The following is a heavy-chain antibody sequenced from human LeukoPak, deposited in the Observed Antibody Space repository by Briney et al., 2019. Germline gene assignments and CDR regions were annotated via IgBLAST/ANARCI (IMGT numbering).Heavy chain of an antibody. CDR1: GGSISSGGSY. Sequence: PSETLSLTCTVSGGSISSGGSYWSWIRQHPGKGLEWIGYIYYSGSTYYNPSLKSRVTISVDTSKNQFSLKLSSVTAADTAVYYCARTDTAMVMDYWGQGTLVTVSS. CDR2: IYYSGST. CDR3: ARTDTAMVMDY. V-gene: IGHV4-31*03. D-gene: IGHD5-18*01. J-gene: IGHJ4*02.